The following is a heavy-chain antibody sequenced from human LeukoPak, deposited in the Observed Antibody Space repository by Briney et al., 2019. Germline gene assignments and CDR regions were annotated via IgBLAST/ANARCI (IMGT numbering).Heavy chain of an antibody. D-gene: IGHD3-3*01. Sequence: ASVKVSCKASGYTFTSYGISWVRQAPGQGLEWMGWMSAYNGNTNYAQKLQGRVTMTTDTSTSTAYMEPRSLRSDDTAVYYCARDSITIFGVVILSETDYWGQGTLVTVSS. V-gene: IGHV1-18*01. J-gene: IGHJ4*02. CDR1: GYTFTSYG. CDR3: ARDSITIFGVVILSETDY. CDR2: MSAYNGNT.